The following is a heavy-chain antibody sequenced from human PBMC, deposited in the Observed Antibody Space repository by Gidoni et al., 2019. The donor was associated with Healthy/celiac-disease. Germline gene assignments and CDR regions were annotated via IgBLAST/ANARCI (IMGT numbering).Heavy chain of an antibody. CDR2: INHSGST. V-gene: IGHV4-34*01. D-gene: IGHD5-18*01. J-gene: IGHJ4*02. CDR3: ASLTVDTAMVTDY. CDR1: GGSFSGYY. Sequence: QVQLQQWGAGLLKPSETLSLTCAVYGGSFSGYYWSWIRQPPGKGLEWIGEINHSGSTNYNPSLKSRVTISVDTSKNQFSLKLSSVTAADTAVYYCASLTVDTAMVTDYWGQGTLVTVSP.